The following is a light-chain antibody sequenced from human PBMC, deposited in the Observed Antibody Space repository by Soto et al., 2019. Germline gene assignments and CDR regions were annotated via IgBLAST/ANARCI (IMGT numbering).Light chain of an antibody. Sequence: QTVVTQEPSFSVSPGRTVTLTCGLSSGSVSTSYYPRWYQQTPGQAPRTLIYSTNTPSSGVPDRFSGSILGNKAALTITGAQADDESDYYCVLYMGSGIWVFGGGTKLTVL. V-gene: IGLV8-61*01. CDR1: SGSVSTSYY. CDR3: VLYMGSGIWV. CDR2: STN. J-gene: IGLJ3*02.